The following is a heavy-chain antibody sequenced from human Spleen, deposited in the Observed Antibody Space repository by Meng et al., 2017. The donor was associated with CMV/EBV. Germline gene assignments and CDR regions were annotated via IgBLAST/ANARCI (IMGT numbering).Heavy chain of an antibody. V-gene: IGHV3-21*01. Sequence: GESLKISCAASGFTFSSYSMNWVRQAPGKGLEWVSSISSSSSYIYYADSVKGQFTISRDNAKNSLYLQMNSLRAEDTAVYYCARLRVPAATPPAFDYWGQGTLVTVSS. CDR1: GFTFSSYS. CDR3: ARLRVPAATPPAFDY. D-gene: IGHD2-2*01. J-gene: IGHJ4*02. CDR2: ISSSSSYI.